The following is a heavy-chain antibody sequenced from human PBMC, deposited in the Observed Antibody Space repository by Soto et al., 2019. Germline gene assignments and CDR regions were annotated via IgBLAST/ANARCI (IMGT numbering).Heavy chain of an antibody. CDR1: GASISSYY. Sequence: QVQLQESGPGLVKPSETLSLTCTVSGASISSYYWSWIRQPPGKGLEWVGFIFHSGSTNCNPSLKSRVTFSVDTSKNQFSLKLTSVTAADTDVYYCARDQNGSPHFDYWGQGILIPVSS. J-gene: IGHJ4*02. V-gene: IGHV4-59*01. CDR2: IFHSGST. D-gene: IGHD1-26*01. CDR3: ARDQNGSPHFDY.